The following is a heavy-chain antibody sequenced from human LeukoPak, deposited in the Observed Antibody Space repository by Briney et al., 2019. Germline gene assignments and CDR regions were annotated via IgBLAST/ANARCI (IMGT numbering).Heavy chain of an antibody. J-gene: IGHJ4*02. D-gene: IGHD2-15*01. CDR3: ARDYFSGGSCKRGDY. V-gene: IGHV3-30-3*01. CDR2: ISYDGSHK. Sequence: GTSLRLSCAASGFTFSGFAMHWVRQAPGKGLEYLAYISYDGSHKDHRDSVKGRFTISRDNSRSTLYLEMNSLRAEDTAVYYCARDYFSGGSCKRGDYWGQGTLVTVSS. CDR1: GFTFSGFA.